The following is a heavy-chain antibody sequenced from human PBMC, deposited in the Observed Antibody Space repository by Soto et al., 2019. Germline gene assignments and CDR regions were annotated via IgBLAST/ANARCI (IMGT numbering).Heavy chain of an antibody. D-gene: IGHD2-2*01. J-gene: IGHJ6*02. CDR2: ISSSSSYI. Sequence: PGGSLRLSCAASGFTFSSYSMNWVRQAPGKGLEWVSSISSSSSYIYYADSVKGRFTISRDNAKNSLYLQMNSLRAEDTAVYYCARDSVGYCSSTSSYGYYYYSIAVHGHVPTVIVSS. CDR3: ARDSVGYCSSTSSYGYYYYSIAV. CDR1: GFTFSSYS. V-gene: IGHV3-21*01.